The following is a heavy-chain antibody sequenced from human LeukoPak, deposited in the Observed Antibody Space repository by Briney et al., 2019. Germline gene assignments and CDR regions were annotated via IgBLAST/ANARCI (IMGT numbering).Heavy chain of an antibody. CDR1: GFTFSSYA. CDR3: AKDVYGGINFDY. CDR2: ISGSGGST. D-gene: IGHD4-17*01. Sequence: PGGSLRLSCAASGFTFSSYAMSWVRQAPGKGLEWISAISGSGGSTYYADSVKGRFTISRDNSKNTLYLQMNSLRAEDTAVYYCAKDVYGGINFDYWGQGTLVTVSS. V-gene: IGHV3-23*01. J-gene: IGHJ4*02.